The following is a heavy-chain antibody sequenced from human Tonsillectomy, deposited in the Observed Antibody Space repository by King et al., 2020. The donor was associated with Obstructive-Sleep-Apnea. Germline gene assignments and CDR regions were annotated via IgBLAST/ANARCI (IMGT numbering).Heavy chain of an antibody. Sequence: QLQLQESGPGLVKPSETLSLTCTVSGGSISNYYWSLIRQPPGKGLEWIGYMYYSGNTNFNPSLKSRVTISADTSKIQFSLRLCSVTAADTAVYYCARHRGVEDYGGYGDYFDYWGQGTLVTVSS. CDR3: ARHRGVEDYGGYGDYFDY. V-gene: IGHV4-59*08. CDR1: GGSISNYY. D-gene: IGHD5-12*01. J-gene: IGHJ4*02. CDR2: MYYSGNT.